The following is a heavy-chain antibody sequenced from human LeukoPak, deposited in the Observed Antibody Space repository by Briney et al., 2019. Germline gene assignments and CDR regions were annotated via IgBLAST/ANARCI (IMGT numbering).Heavy chain of an antibody. V-gene: IGHV4-34*01. CDR3: ARGPIGGWFDP. CDR2: INHRGST. J-gene: IGHJ5*02. CDR1: GGSFSGYY. Sequence: KPSEPLSLTCAVYGGSFSGYYWSWIRQPPGKGLEWIGEINHRGSTNYNPSLKSRVTISVDTSKNQFSLKLSSVTAADTAVYYCARGPIGGWFDPWGQGTLVTVSS. D-gene: IGHD2/OR15-2a*01.